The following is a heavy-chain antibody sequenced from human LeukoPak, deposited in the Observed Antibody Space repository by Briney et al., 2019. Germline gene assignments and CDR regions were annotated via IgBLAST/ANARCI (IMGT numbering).Heavy chain of an antibody. CDR2: MNPNSGNT. CDR1: GYTFTSYD. V-gene: IGHV1-8*03. J-gene: IGHJ5*02. Sequence: ASVKVSCKASGYTFTSYDINWVRQATGQGLEWMGWMNPNSGNTGYAQKFQGRVTITRNTSKSTAYMELSSLRSEDTAVYYCAILGIPAAILGWFDPWGQGTLVAVSS. D-gene: IGHD2-2*02. CDR3: AILGIPAAILGWFDP.